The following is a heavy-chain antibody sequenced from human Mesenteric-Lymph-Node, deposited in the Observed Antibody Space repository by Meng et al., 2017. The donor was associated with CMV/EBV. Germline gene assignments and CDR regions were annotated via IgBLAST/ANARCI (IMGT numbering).Heavy chain of an antibody. J-gene: IGHJ4*02. CDR1: GYTFIDYY. CDR3: ARELPDPTDTSSWTFDF. Sequence: ASVKVSCKASGYTFIDYYMHWVRQAPGQGLEWMGWINPKSGATNYAQKFQGRVTMTRDTSITTAYMELSRLRSDDTALYYCARELPDPTDTSSWTFDFWGQGMLVTVSS. CDR2: INPKSGAT. V-gene: IGHV1-2*02. D-gene: IGHD6-13*01.